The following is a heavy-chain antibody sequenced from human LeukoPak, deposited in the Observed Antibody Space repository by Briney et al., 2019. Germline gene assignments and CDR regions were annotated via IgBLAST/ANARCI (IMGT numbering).Heavy chain of an antibody. CDR1: GGSISRGSYY. J-gene: IGHJ5*02. Sequence: PSQTLSLTCTVSGGSISRGSYYWSWIRQPAGKGLEWVARIYTSESTNYNPSLKSRVTISVDTSKNQFSLKLSSVTAADTAVYYCARGESAGYCSSTSCSHWFDPWGQGTLVTVSS. CDR3: ARGESAGYCSSTSCSHWFDP. CDR2: IYTSEST. D-gene: IGHD2-2*01. V-gene: IGHV4-61*02.